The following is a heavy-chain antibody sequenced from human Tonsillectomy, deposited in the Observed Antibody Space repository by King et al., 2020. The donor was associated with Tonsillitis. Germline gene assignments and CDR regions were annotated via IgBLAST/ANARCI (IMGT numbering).Heavy chain of an antibody. D-gene: IGHD3-3*01. V-gene: IGHV4-61*01. CDR1: GGSVSSGSYY. Sequence: VQLQESGPGLVKPSETLSLNCIVSGGSVSSGSYYWSWIRQPPGKGLEWIGYIYYSGRTNYKPSLKSRVTISVDTSNNQFSLKLTSVTAADTAVYFCARKAYYDVSVGALDIWGQGRMVTVSS. CDR3: ARKAYYDVSVGALDI. J-gene: IGHJ3*02. CDR2: IYYSGRT.